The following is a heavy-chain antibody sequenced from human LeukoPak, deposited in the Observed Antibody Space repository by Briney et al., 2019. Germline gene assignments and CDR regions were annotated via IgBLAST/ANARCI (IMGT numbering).Heavy chain of an antibody. Sequence: GGSLRLSCAASGFSFSDYSMIWVRQAPGKGLEWVSSLSSSRNIYYADSVKGRFTISRDNSKNTLYLQMNSLRAEDTAVYYCAKDQLSAATDAFDIWGQGTMVTVSS. D-gene: IGHD6-13*01. V-gene: IGHV3-69-1*01. J-gene: IGHJ3*02. CDR2: LSSSRNI. CDR1: GFSFSDYS. CDR3: AKDQLSAATDAFDI.